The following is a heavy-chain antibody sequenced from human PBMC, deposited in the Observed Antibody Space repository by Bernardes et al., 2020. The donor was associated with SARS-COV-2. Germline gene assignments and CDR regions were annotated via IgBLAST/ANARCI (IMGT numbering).Heavy chain of an antibody. Sequence: SQTLSPTCTVSGGSIGSSYWAWIRQPPGPGLAWIGYIYYSGSTNYNPSLKSRVTISVDRSQNQFSLNLSSVTPADTAVYYCARDLSHLVRRGFDLWGRGTLVTVSS. CDR2: IYYSGST. V-gene: IGHV4-59*01. J-gene: IGHJ2*01. CDR1: GGSIGSSY. CDR3: ARDLSHLVRRGFDL. D-gene: IGHD3-10*01.